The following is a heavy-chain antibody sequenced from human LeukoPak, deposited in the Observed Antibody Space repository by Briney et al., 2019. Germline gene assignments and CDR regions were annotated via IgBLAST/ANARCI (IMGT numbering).Heavy chain of an antibody. CDR3: ARAVLLWFGEFTDSNWFDP. J-gene: IGHJ5*02. D-gene: IGHD3-10*01. Sequence: SETLSLTCTVSGGSISSYYWSWIRQPAGKGLEWIGRIYTSGNTNYNPSLKSRVTMSVDTSKNQFSLKLSSVTAADTAVYYCARAVLLWFGEFTDSNWFDPWGQGTLVTVSS. CDR1: GGSISSYY. CDR2: IYTSGNT. V-gene: IGHV4-4*07.